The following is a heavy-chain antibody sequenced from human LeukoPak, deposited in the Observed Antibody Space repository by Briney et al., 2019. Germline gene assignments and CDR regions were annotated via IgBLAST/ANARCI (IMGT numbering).Heavy chain of an antibody. V-gene: IGHV1-18*01. Sequence: ASVKVSCKASGYTFTSYGISWVRQAPGQGLEWMGWISAYNGNTNYAQKLQGRVTMTTDTSTSTAYMELRSLRSDDTAVYYCARDRKGGSYLSFDYYYGMDVWGQGPRSPSP. CDR3: ARDRKGGSYLSFDYYYGMDV. J-gene: IGHJ6*02. CDR1: GYTFTSYG. D-gene: IGHD1-26*01. CDR2: ISAYNGNT.